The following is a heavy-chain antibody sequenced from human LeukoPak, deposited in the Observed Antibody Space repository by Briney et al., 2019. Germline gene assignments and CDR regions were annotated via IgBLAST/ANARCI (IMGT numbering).Heavy chain of an antibody. J-gene: IGHJ6*03. CDR2: IYYSGTT. CDR3: ARHGAAMAYVYMDV. V-gene: IGHV4-39*01. D-gene: IGHD5-18*01. Sequence: PSETLSLTCTVSGGSISSSSYYWGWLRQPPGKGLEWIGSIYYSGTTYYNPSLKSRVTISVDTSKNQFYLKLSSVTAADTAVYYCARHGAAMAYVYMDVWGKGTTVTVSS. CDR1: GGSISSSSYY.